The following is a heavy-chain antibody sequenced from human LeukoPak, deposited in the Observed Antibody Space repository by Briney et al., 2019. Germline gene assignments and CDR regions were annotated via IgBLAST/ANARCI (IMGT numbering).Heavy chain of an antibody. CDR1: GFTFSSYA. V-gene: IGHV3-23*01. CDR2: ISGRGDIT. D-gene: IGHD4-17*01. CDR3: AKDRGGPGYYGDFSQGYFDL. J-gene: IGHJ2*01. Sequence: PGGSLRLSCAASGFTFSSYAMSWVRQAPGKGLEWVSAISGRGDITYYADSVKGRFTISRDKSKNTLYLQMNSLRAEDTAVYYCAKDRGGPGYYGDFSQGYFDLWGRGTLGTVSS.